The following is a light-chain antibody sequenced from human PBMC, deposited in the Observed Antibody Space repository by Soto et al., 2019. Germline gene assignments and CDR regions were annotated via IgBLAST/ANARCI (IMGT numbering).Light chain of an antibody. V-gene: IGKV4-1*01. J-gene: IGKJ2*01. CDR3: QQYESSPPT. CDR2: WAS. Sequence: DIVMTQSPDSLAVSLVERATINCKSSQSVLYSSNNKNYLAWYQQRPGQPPKLLIYWASTRESGVPDRFSGSGSGTDVTPTITSLQAEDVAVYYCQQYESSPPTFGQGTKLEIK. CDR1: QSVLYSSNNKNY.